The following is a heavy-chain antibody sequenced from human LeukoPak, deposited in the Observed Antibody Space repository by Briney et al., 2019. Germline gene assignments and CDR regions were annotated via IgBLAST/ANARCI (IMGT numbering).Heavy chain of an antibody. D-gene: IGHD3-10*01. CDR3: AREGSPLLWFGELLSLYYYGMDV. J-gene: IGHJ6*02. CDR2: ISSSSSYI. V-gene: IGHV3-21*01. CDR1: GFTFSSYS. Sequence: GGSLRLSCAASGFTFSSYSMNWARQAPGKGLEWVSSISSSSSYIYYADSVKGRFTISRDNAKNSLYLQMNSLRAEDTAVYYCAREGSPLLWFGELLSLYYYGMDVWGQGTTVTVSS.